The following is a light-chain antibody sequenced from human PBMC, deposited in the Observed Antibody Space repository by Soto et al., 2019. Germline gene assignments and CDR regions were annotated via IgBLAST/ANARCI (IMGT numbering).Light chain of an antibody. Sequence: DIVMTQSPDSLAVSLGERATINCKCSQSVLYTPNNKNYLTWYQQRPGQPPKMLIYWASTREYGVPDRFSGSGSGTDFTLTISNLQAEDVAVYYCQQYFDTPTFGQGTRLEIK. V-gene: IGKV4-1*01. CDR2: WAS. CDR1: QSVLYTPNNKNY. J-gene: IGKJ5*01. CDR3: QQYFDTPT.